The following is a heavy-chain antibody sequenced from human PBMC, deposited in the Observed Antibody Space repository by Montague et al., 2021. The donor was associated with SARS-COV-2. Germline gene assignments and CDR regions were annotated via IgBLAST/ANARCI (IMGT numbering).Heavy chain of an antibody. J-gene: IGHJ4*02. CDR1: GFAFSDFE. CDR2: MSNSGSSK. V-gene: IGHV3-48*03. Sequence: SLRLSCAASGFAFSDFEVNWVRQAPGKGLEWLADMSNSGSSKNYADSVKGRFTISRDNTRNSLYLQMSSLRVEDTAVYYCVMTGGYGRDRTVTLFDNWGQGIMVTVSS. D-gene: IGHD2-15*01. CDR3: VMTGGYGRDRTVTLFDN.